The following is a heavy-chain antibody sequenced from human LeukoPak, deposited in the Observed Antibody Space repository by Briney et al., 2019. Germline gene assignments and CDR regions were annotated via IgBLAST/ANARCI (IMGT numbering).Heavy chain of an antibody. D-gene: IGHD3-10*01. Sequence: GGSLRLSCAASGFTFSSYAMSWVRQAPGKGLEWVSAISGSGGSTYYADSVKGRFTISRDNSKNTLYLKMNSLRAEDTAVYYCAKLSLWFGEFDAFDIWAKGQWSPSLQ. CDR2: ISGSGGST. J-gene: IGHJ3*02. CDR1: GFTFSSYA. V-gene: IGHV3-23*01. CDR3: AKLSLWFGEFDAFDI.